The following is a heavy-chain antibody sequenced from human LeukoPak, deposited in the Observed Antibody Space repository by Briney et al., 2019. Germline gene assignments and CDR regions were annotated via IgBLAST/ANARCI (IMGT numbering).Heavy chain of an antibody. Sequence: GGSLRLSCAASGFTFSNAWMSWVRQAPGKGLEWVGRIKSKTDGGTTAYAAPVKGRFTISRDDSKSTLYLQMNSLRTEDTAAYYCTTFSSGWYGAFDIWGQGTMVTVSS. CDR2: IKSKTDGGTT. D-gene: IGHD6-19*01. V-gene: IGHV3-15*01. CDR3: TTFSSGWYGAFDI. J-gene: IGHJ3*02. CDR1: GFTFSNAW.